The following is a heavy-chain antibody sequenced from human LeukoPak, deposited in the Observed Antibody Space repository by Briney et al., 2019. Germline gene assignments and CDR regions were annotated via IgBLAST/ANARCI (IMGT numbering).Heavy chain of an antibody. V-gene: IGHV4-59*03. D-gene: IGHD3-10*01. J-gene: IGHJ4*02. CDR1: GGSIYDYY. Sequence: SETLSLTCTVSGGSIYDYYWNWLRQPPGKGLEWIGFIYYRGTTNNNPSLKSRVTTSIDTSKKQFSLNLSSVTAADTAIYYCAGVFSGRRPFELWGQGILVTVSS. CDR2: IYYRGTT. CDR3: AGVFSGRRPFEL.